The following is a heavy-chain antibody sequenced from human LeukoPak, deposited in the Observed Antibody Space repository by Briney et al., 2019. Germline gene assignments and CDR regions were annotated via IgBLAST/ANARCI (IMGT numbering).Heavy chain of an antibody. D-gene: IGHD2/OR15-2a*01. CDR3: AKGRLNFYDASDF. CDR1: GFTFSSYA. Sequence: PGGSLRLSCAASGFTFSSYAMSWVRQAPGKGLEWVSLIISDGTITYYADSVKGRFTISRDNSKNTLYLQMNSLRAEDTAVYYCAKGRLNFYDASDFWGRGTMVTVSS. V-gene: IGHV3-23*01. CDR2: IISDGTIT. J-gene: IGHJ3*01.